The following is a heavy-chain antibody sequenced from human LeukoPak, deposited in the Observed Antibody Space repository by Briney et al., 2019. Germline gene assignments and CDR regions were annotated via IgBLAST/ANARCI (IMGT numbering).Heavy chain of an antibody. J-gene: IGHJ4*02. CDR2: IYYSGTT. D-gene: IGHD6-13*01. CDR3: ARGVYIAAAQYAY. V-gene: IGHV4-59*01. CDR1: GGSISDYY. Sequence: SETLSLTCTVSGGSISDYYWSWIRQPPGKGLEWIGYIYYSGTTNYNPSLKSRVTISVDTSKNQFSLKLSSVTAADTAVYYCARGVYIAAAQYAYWGQGTLVTVSS.